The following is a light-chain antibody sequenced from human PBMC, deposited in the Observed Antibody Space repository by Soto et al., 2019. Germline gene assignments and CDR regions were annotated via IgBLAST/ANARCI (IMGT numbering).Light chain of an antibody. J-gene: IGKJ4*01. V-gene: IGKV3D-15*01. Sequence: EILLTQSPATLSVSPGERATLSCRASQSVTVNLAWYQQKVGQAPRLLIYGASIRATGIPARFSGSGSGTEFTLTISSLQSEDFAVYFCQQYNNWPPLTFGGGTKVEIK. CDR3: QQYNNWPPLT. CDR2: GAS. CDR1: QSVTVN.